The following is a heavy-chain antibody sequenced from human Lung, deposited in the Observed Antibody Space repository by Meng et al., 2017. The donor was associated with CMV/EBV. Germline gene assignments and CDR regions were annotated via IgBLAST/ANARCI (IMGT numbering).Heavy chain of an antibody. D-gene: IGHD3-3*01. CDR1: GFAFSGYT. J-gene: IGHJ4*02. V-gene: IGHV3-21*06. CDR2: ISSSSSYI. CDR3: ARVFGRTPGDY. Sequence: GESXKISCAASGFAFSGYTMNWVRQAPGKGLEWVSSISSSSSYIYYADSVNGRFTISRDNAENSLSLLMNSLRVEDTAVYYCARVFGRTPGDYCGQGALVTVSS.